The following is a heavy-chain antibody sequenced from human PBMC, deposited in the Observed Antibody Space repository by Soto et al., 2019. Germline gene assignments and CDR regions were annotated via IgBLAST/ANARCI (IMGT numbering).Heavy chain of an antibody. CDR2: ISSSSSYI. Sequence: GGSLRLSCAASGFTFSSYSMNWVRQAPGRGLEWVSSISSSSSYIYYADSVKGRFTISRDNAKNSLYLQMNSLRAEDTAVYYCARVHYYGSGSYSGPYYFDYWGQGTLVTVSS. J-gene: IGHJ4*02. CDR3: ARVHYYGSGSYSGPYYFDY. V-gene: IGHV3-21*01. D-gene: IGHD3-10*01. CDR1: GFTFSSYS.